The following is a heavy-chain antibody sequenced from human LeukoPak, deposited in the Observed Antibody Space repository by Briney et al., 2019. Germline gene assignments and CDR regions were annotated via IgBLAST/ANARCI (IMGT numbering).Heavy chain of an antibody. J-gene: IGHJ4*02. Sequence: GGSLRLSCGTSGFTLSRYGMHWVRQAPGKGLEWVAFIRYDGSNRYYADSVKGRFTISRDNSKNTLYLQIHSLRAEDTAVYYCAKDSAAPISITMVRGRWYFDYWGQGTLVTVSS. V-gene: IGHV3-30*02. CDR1: GFTLSRYG. CDR2: IRYDGSNR. D-gene: IGHD3-10*01. CDR3: AKDSAAPISITMVRGRWYFDY.